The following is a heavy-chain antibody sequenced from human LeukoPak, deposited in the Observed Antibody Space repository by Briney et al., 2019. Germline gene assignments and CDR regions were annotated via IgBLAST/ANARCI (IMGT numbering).Heavy chain of an antibody. J-gene: IGHJ4*02. V-gene: IGHV3-48*03. Sequence: GGSLRLSCAASGFTFSSYEMNWVRQAPGKGLEWVSYISSSGSTIYYADSVKGRFTISRDNSKNTLYLQMNSPRAEDTAVYYCARVGSGSGSYGSGNYYFDDWGPGTLVTVSS. CDR3: ARVGSGSGSYGSGNYYFDD. D-gene: IGHD3-10*01. CDR1: GFTFSSYE. CDR2: ISSSGSTI.